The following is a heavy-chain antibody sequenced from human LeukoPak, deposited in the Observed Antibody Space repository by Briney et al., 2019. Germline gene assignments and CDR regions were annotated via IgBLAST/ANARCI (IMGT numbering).Heavy chain of an antibody. Sequence: GGSLRLSCAASGFTFSSYGMHWVRQAPGKGLEWVAFIRYDGSNKYYADSVKGRFTISRDNSKNTLYLQMNSLRAEDTAAYYCAKDRRIYCSSTSCYTGDYWGQGTLVTVSS. CDR1: GFTFSSYG. D-gene: IGHD2-2*02. J-gene: IGHJ4*02. CDR3: AKDRRIYCSSTSCYTGDY. V-gene: IGHV3-30*02. CDR2: IRYDGSNK.